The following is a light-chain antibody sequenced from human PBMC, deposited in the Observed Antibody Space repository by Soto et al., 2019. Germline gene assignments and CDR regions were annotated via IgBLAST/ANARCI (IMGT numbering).Light chain of an antibody. V-gene: IGKV1-5*01. J-gene: IGKJ2*01. CDR3: QQYNSYIYT. CDR2: DAS. Sequence: DIQMTQSPSTLSASVGDRVTITCRASQSIHSWLAWYQQKPGKAPNLLIYDASSLESGVPSRFSGSGSGTEFTLTISSLQPDDFATYYCQQYNSYIYTFGQGTKLEIK. CDR1: QSIHSW.